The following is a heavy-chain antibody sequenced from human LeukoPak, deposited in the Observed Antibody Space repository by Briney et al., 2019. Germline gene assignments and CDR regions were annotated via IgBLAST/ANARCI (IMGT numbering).Heavy chain of an antibody. CDR1: GYMFTGYY. D-gene: IGHD3-22*01. J-gene: IGHJ4*02. V-gene: IGHV1-2*06. CDR2: INPNSGGA. CDR3: ATDAYYDSNGSYPNDY. Sequence: ASVKVSCKASGYMFTGYYMHWVRQAPGQGLEWMGRINPNSGGANYAQKFQGRVTMTRDTSISTAYMELSRLISDDTAVYYCATDAYYDSNGSYPNDYWGQGTLVTVSS.